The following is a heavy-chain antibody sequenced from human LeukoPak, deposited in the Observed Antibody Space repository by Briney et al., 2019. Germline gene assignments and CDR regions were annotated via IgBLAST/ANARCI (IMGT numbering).Heavy chain of an antibody. CDR1: GGSISSYY. V-gene: IGHV4-59*01. CDR2: IYYSGST. Sequence: PSETLSLTCTVSGGSISSYYWSWIRQPPGKGLEWIGYIYYSGSTNYNPSLKSRVTISGDTSKNQFSLKLNSVTAADTAVYYCARVAKERLPIWVGELNYVFDIWGQGTMVTVSS. D-gene: IGHD3-10*01. J-gene: IGHJ3*02. CDR3: ARVAKERLPIWVGELNYVFDI.